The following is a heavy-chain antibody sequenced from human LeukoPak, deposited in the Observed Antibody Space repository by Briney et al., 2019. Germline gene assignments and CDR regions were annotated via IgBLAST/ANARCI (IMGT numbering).Heavy chain of an antibody. CDR3: VKGVGVNKGYYSDH. CDR2: ISWNSRTI. CDR1: GFTFEDYA. D-gene: IGHD1-26*01. V-gene: IGHV3-9*01. Sequence: GRSLRLSCAASGFTFEDYAMHWVRQAPGKGLEWVSTISWNSRTIGYADSVKGRFTISRDNAKNSLYLQMNSLTVEDRALYYCVKGVGVNKGYYSDHWGQGSLVTVSS. J-gene: IGHJ4*02.